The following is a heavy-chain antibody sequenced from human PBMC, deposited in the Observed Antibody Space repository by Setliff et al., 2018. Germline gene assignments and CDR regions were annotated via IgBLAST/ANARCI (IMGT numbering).Heavy chain of an antibody. D-gene: IGHD1-26*01. V-gene: IGHV1-8*02. Sequence: ASVKVSCKASGYTFNTYDINWVRQATGQGLEWMGWMNPDSGHAGFSQKFKGRVSMTRDTSINTAYMELSDLRSEDTGIYYCARSPPNRGVGQGHYMDVWGIGTTVTVSS. CDR2: MNPDSGHA. CDR3: ARSPPNRGVGQGHYMDV. CDR1: GYTFNTYD. J-gene: IGHJ6*03.